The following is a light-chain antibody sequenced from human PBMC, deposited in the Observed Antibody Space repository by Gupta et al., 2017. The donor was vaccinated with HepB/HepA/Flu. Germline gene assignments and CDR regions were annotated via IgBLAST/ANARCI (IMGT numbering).Light chain of an antibody. V-gene: IGLV10-54*04. CDR3: SAGDSSLSAWV. CDR2: RNN. Sequence: QAGLPQPPSVSIGLGQTATLTSTGNRNNVGYQGAAWLQQHQGHPPKLLSYRNNNRPSGISERFSASRSGDTDTLTITGLQPEDEADYYCSAGDSSLSAWVFGGGTKLTVL. CDR1: RNNVGYQG. J-gene: IGLJ3*02.